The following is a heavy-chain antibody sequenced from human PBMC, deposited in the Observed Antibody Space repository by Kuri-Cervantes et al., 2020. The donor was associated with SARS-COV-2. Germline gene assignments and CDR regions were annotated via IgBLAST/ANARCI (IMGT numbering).Heavy chain of an antibody. D-gene: IGHD2-8*01. V-gene: IGHV1-18*01. J-gene: IGHJ6*02. CDR1: GYTFTSYG. Sequence: GESLKISCKASGYTFTSYGISWVRQAPGQGLEWMGWISAYNGNTNYAQKLQGRVTMTTDTSTSTAYMELRSLRSDDTAVYYCARDKSCTNGVCPYYYGMDVWGQGTTVTVSS. CDR3: ARDKSCTNGVCPYYYGMDV. CDR2: ISAYNGNT.